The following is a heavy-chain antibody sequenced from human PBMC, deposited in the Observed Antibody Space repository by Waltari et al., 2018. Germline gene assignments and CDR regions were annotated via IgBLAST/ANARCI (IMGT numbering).Heavy chain of an antibody. D-gene: IGHD6-13*01. V-gene: IGHV1-18*01. J-gene: IGHJ6*03. CDR1: GYTFTSYG. CDR3: ARKLAAAGQPYYMDV. Sequence: GQSGAEVKKPGASVKVSCKASGYTFTSYGISWVRQAPGQGLEWMGWISAYNGNTNYAQKLQGRVTMTTDTSTSTAYMELRSLRSDDTAVYYCARKLAAAGQPYYMDVWGKGTTVTVSS. CDR2: ISAYNGNT.